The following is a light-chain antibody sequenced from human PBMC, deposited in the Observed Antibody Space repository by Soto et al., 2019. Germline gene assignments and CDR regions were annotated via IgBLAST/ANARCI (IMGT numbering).Light chain of an antibody. CDR1: QDIGNY. CDR3: KQYYNVPIT. CDR2: DAS. J-gene: IGKJ5*01. Sequence: DIQMTQSPSSLSASVGDRVTITCQASQDIGNYLNWYQQRPGKAHKLLILDASSLDTGVQSRFSGSGSGTDFTFTIRSLQSEDIATYYCKQYYNVPITFGQGTRLEIK. V-gene: IGKV1-33*01.